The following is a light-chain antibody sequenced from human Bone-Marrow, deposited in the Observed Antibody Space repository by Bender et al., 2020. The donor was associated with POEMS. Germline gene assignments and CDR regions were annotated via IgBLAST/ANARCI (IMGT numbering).Light chain of an antibody. J-gene: IGLJ2*01. CDR1: GSDVGGYDL. Sequence: QSALTQPASVSGSPGQSITISCTGTGSDVGGYDLVSWYQRHPGRAPKLIIFEGTKRPSGISNRFSASKSGSTASLTISGLQAEDEADYYCCSYAGSNKLIFGGGTKLTVL. CDR3: CSYAGSNKLI. CDR2: EGT. V-gene: IGLV2-23*01.